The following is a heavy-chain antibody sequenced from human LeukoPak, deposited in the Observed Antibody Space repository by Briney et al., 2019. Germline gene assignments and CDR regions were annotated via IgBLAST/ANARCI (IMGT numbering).Heavy chain of an antibody. V-gene: IGHV3-23*01. Sequence: GGSLRLSCAASGFTFSSYSMNWVRQAPGKGLEWVSVISGGGGSTYYADSVMGRFTISRDNSKDTLYLQMNSLRAEDTAVYYCAKDGGSLGEVRDWGQGTLVTVSS. CDR3: AKDGGSLGEVRD. J-gene: IGHJ4*02. D-gene: IGHD3-16*01. CDR2: ISGGGGST. CDR1: GFTFSSYS.